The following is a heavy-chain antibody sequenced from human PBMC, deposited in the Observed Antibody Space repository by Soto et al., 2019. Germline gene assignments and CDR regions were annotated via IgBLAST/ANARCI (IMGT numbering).Heavy chain of an antibody. D-gene: IGHD3-3*01. CDR1: GFTDSSNY. CDR3: ARARVHDYDFWSGRTDYFDY. V-gene: IGHV3-66*01. CDR2: IYSGGST. Sequence: EVQLVESGGGLVQPGGSLRLSCAASGFTDSSNYMSWVRQAPGKGLEWVSVIYSGGSTYYADSVKGRFTISRDNSKNTLYLQMNSLRAEDTAVYYCARARVHDYDFWSGRTDYFDYWGQGTLVTVSS. J-gene: IGHJ4*02.